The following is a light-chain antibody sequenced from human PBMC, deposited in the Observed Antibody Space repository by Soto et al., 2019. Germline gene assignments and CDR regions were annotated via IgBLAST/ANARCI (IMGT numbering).Light chain of an antibody. Sequence: DVVMTQSPLSLPVTLGQPASISSRPSQSLAYSVENTNLNWFQQRPGQSPRRLIYKVSNRDSGVPDRFSGSGSGTDFTLKISRVEAEDVGVYYCMQGTHWPPYTFGQGTKLEIK. CDR3: MQGTHWPPYT. V-gene: IGKV2-30*01. J-gene: IGKJ2*01. CDR2: KVS. CDR1: QSLAYSVENTN.